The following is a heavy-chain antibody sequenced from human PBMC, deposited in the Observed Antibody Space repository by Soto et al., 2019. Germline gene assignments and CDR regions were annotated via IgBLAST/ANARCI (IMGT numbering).Heavy chain of an antibody. CDR3: ARDFFSSPAGGMDV. V-gene: IGHV3-74*01. Sequence: GGSLRLSCAASGFTFSSYWMHWVRQAPGKGLVWVSRVNSDGSSTSYADSVKGRFTISRDNAKNTLYLQMNSLRAEDTAVYYCARDFFSSPAGGMDVWGQGTTVTVSS. CDR1: GFTFSSYW. D-gene: IGHD6-25*01. J-gene: IGHJ6*02. CDR2: VNSDGSST.